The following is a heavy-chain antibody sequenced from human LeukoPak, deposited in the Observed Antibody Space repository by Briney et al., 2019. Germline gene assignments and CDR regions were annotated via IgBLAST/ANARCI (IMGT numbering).Heavy chain of an antibody. V-gene: IGHV3-30*02. D-gene: IGHD3-3*01. CDR2: IHYDGSNI. Sequence: TGGSLRLSCAPSGFTLSSSGMHWVRQAPGKGLEWVAFIHYDGSNIYYADSVRGRFTVSRDNSKNTLYLQMNSLRTEDTAVYYCARGFGEFDYWGQGTLVTVSS. J-gene: IGHJ4*02. CDR1: GFTLSSSG. CDR3: ARGFGEFDY.